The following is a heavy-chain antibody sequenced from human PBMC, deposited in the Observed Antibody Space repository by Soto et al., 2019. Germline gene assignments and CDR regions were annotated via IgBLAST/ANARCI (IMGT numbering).Heavy chain of an antibody. J-gene: IGHJ4*02. CDR3: AITVLWFAEFYFDY. V-gene: IGHV3-23*01. CDR2: ISGSGGST. D-gene: IGHD3-10*01. Sequence: PGGSLRLSCAASGFSFSSYAMSWVRQAPGKGLEWVSAISGSGGSTYYADSVKGRFTISRDNSKNTLYLQMNNLRAEDTAVYYCAITVLWFAEFYFDYWGQGTLVTVSS. CDR1: GFSFSSYA.